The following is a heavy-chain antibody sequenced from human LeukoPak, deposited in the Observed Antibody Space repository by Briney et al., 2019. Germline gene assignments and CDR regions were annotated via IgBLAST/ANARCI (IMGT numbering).Heavy chain of an antibody. Sequence: PSETLSLTCIVSGDFISSSTYYWGWIRQPPGKGLEWIGSLYYDGTTYYNSSLEGRVATSIDTSENQFSLELNSVTAADTAVYYCGRHSAWLWPAPFDSWGQRTLVTVSS. J-gene: IGHJ4*02. V-gene: IGHV4-39*01. CDR3: GRHSAWLWPAPFDS. CDR2: LYYDGTT. D-gene: IGHD6-19*01. CDR1: GDFISSSTYY.